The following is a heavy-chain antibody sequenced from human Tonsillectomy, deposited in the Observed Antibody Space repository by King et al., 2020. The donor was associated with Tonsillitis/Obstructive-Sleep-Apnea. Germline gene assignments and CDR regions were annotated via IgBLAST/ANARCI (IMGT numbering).Heavy chain of an antibody. Sequence: VQLVESGAEVKKPGESLKISCKGSGYTFTNYWIGWVRQMPGKGLEWMGIIYPGDSDIRYSPSFQGQVTISADKSITTAYLQWSSLKASDTAMYYCVRRASYYKAFDYWGQGPLVTVSS. V-gene: IGHV5-51*01. D-gene: IGHD3-10*01. CDR2: IYPGDSDI. CDR1: GYTFTNYW. CDR3: VRRASYYKAFDY. J-gene: IGHJ4*02.